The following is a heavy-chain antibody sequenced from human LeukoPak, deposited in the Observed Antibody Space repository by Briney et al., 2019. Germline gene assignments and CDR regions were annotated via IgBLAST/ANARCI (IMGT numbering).Heavy chain of an antibody. D-gene: IGHD3-22*01. CDR3: ARQYYDISGYTYYFDY. CDR2: IYYSGST. CDR1: GGSISSGDYY. J-gene: IGHJ4*02. V-gene: IGHV4-30-4*08. Sequence: PSETLSLTCTVSGGSISSGDYYWSWIRQPPGKGLEWIGYIYYSGSTYYNPSLKSRVTISVDTSKNQFSLKLSSVTAADTAVYYCARQYYDISGYTYYFDYWGLGTLVTVSS.